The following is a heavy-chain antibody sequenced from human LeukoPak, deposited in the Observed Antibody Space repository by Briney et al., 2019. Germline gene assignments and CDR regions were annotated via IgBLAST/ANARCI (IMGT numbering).Heavy chain of an antibody. V-gene: IGHV4-59*12. CDR1: GGSISSYY. CDR2: IYYSGST. Sequence: SETLSLTCTVSGGSISSYYWSWIRQPPGKGLEWIGYIYYSGSTNYNPSLKSRVTMSLDTSKKQFSLKLRSVTAADTAMYYCASDSFYGSGGYFYYWGQGTLVTVSS. J-gene: IGHJ4*02. D-gene: IGHD3-22*01. CDR3: ASDSFYGSGGYFYY.